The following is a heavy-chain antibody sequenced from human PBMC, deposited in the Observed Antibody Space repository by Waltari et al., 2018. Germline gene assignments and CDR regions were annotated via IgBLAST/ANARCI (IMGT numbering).Heavy chain of an antibody. CDR1: GGSFSGYY. J-gene: IGHJ6*02. V-gene: IGHV4-34*01. D-gene: IGHD6-13*01. Sequence: AGLLKPSETLSLTCAVYGGSFSGYYWSWIRQPPGKGLEWIGEINHSGSTNYNPSLKSRVTISVDTSKNQFSLKLSSVTAADTAVYYCARGNVYSPYYYYGMDVWGQGTTVTVSS. CDR3: ARGNVYSPYYYYGMDV. CDR2: INHSGST.